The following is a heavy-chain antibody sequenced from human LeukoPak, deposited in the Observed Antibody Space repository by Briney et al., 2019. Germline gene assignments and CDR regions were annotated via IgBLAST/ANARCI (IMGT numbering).Heavy chain of an antibody. V-gene: IGHV1-46*01. J-gene: IGHJ5*02. D-gene: IGHD4-17*01. CDR1: GYTLTSYY. CDR2: INPSGGST. Sequence: ASVKVSCKASGYTLTSYYMHWVRQAPGQGLEWMGIINPSGGSTSYAQKFQGRVTMTRDTSTSTVYMELSSLRSEDTAVYYCARATVTLNWFDPWGQGTLVTVSS. CDR3: ARATVTLNWFDP.